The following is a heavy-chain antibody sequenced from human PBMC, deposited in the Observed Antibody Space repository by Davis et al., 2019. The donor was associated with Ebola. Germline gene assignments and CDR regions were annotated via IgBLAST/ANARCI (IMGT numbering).Heavy chain of an antibody. D-gene: IGHD1-1*01. J-gene: IGHJ4*02. Sequence: GESLKISCEGSGYTFTNYWIGWVRQMPGKGLEWMGIIYPDNSDTKYSPSFQGQVTISADKSISTAYLQWSSLKASDTAMYYCARLRQLGLDFDFWGQGALVTVSS. CDR1: GYTFTNYW. CDR3: ARLRQLGLDFDF. V-gene: IGHV5-51*01. CDR2: IYPDNSDT.